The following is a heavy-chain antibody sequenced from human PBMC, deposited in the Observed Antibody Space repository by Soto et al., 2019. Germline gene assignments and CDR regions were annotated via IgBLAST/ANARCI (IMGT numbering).Heavy chain of an antibody. Sequence: QVQLVQSGAEVKKPGASVKVSCKASGYTFTSYYMHWVRQAPGQGLEWMGIINPSGGSTSYAQKFQGRVTMTRDTSTSTVYMELSSLRSEDTAVYYCARRPHYYDSSGYYLDYWGQGTLLTVSS. V-gene: IGHV1-46*01. D-gene: IGHD3-22*01. CDR1: GYTFTSYY. CDR3: ARRPHYYDSSGYYLDY. CDR2: INPSGGST. J-gene: IGHJ4*02.